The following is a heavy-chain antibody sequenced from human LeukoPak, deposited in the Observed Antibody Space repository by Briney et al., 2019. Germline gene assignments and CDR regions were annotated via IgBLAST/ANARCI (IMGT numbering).Heavy chain of an antibody. Sequence: GGSLRLSCAASGFTFSSYGMHWVRQAPGKGLEWVAVIWYDGSNKYYADSVKGRFTISRDNSKNTLYLQMNNLRAEDTAVYYCARSNDAFDIWGQGTMVTVSS. CDR3: ARSNDAFDI. V-gene: IGHV3-33*01. J-gene: IGHJ3*02. CDR2: IWYDGSNK. CDR1: GFTFSSYG.